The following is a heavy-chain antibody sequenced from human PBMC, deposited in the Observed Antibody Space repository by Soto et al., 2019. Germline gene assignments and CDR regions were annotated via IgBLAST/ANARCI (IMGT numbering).Heavy chain of an antibody. CDR2: INHSGST. J-gene: IGHJ4*02. CDR3: ASATDDIVVVVAATLDY. V-gene: IGHV4-4*02. CDR1: GGSISSSNW. Sequence: SETLSLTCAVSGGSISSSNWWSWVRQPPGKRLEWIGEINHSGSTNYNPSLKSRVTISVDTSKNQFSLKLSSVTAADTAVYYCASATDDIVVVVAATLDYWGQGTLVTVFS. D-gene: IGHD2-15*01.